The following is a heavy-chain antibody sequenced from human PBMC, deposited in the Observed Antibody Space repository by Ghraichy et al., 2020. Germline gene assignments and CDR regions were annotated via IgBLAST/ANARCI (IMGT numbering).Heavy chain of an antibody. CDR2: VYFAYRT. J-gene: IGHJ3*02. V-gene: IGHV3-13*01. CDR3: ARQSITGPTGAFDI. CDR1: GFSISSYD. Sequence: GGSLRLSCAASGFSISSYDMHWVRQTTGEGLEWVSCVYFAYRTFYPDSMRGRVTVSRDNAKNSFYLQMNSLTAADTAVYYCARQSITGPTGAFDIWGRGTVVTVSS. D-gene: IGHD1-20*01.